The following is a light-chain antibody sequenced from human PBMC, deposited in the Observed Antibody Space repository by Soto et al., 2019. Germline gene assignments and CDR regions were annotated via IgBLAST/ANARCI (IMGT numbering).Light chain of an antibody. J-gene: IGLJ2*01. Sequence: QPVLTQPPSVSGAPGQRVTISCTGSSSNIGAGYDVHWYQQLPGTAPKLLIYGNSNRPSGVPDRFSGSKSGTSASLAITGLQVEDEADYYCQSYDSRLSGYVVFGGGTKLTVL. CDR3: QSYDSRLSGYVV. CDR2: GNS. CDR1: SSNIGAGYD. V-gene: IGLV1-40*01.